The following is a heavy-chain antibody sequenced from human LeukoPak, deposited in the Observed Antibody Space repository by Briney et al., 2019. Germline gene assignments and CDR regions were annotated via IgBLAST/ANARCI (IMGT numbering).Heavy chain of an antibody. J-gene: IGHJ4*02. CDR2: IYYSGST. D-gene: IGHD4-11*01. CDR3: ASYYSGYFDY. CDR1: GGSISSSSYY. V-gene: IGHV4-39*01. Sequence: PSETLSLTCTVSGGSISSSSYYWGWIRQPPGKGLEWIGNIYYSGSTYYNPSLKSRATISVDTSKNQFSLKLSSVTAADTAVYYCASYYSGYFDYWGQGTLVTVSS.